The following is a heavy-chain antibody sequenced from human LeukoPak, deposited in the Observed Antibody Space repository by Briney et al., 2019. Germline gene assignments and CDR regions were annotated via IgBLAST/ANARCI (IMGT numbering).Heavy chain of an antibody. Sequence: QPGGSLRLSCAASGLTFSYHAMRWFRQAPGKGLEWVAGITSGFTPHYADSVKGRFTISRDNSKNTVHLQLNSLRAEDTAIYYCAKDYSESRVADVFFEYWGQGTLVTVSS. CDR2: ITSGFTP. D-gene: IGHD2-15*01. V-gene: IGHV3-23*01. J-gene: IGHJ4*02. CDR1: GLTFSYHA. CDR3: AKDYSESRVADVFFEY.